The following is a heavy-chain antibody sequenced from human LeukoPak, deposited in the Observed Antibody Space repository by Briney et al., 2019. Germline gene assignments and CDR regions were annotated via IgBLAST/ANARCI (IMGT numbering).Heavy chain of an antibody. CDR1: GFTFSSYE. CDR2: ISSSGSTI. Sequence: SGGSLRLSCAASGFTFSSYEMNWVRQAPGKGLEWVSYISSSGSTIYYADSVKGQFTISRDNAKNSLYLQMNSLRAEDTAVYYCARDSGSYYMGNKDDYWGQGTLVTVSS. D-gene: IGHD1-26*01. V-gene: IGHV3-48*03. CDR3: ARDSGSYYMGNKDDY. J-gene: IGHJ4*02.